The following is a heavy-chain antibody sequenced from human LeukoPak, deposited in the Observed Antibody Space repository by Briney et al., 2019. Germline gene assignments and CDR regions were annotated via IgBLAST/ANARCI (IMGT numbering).Heavy chain of an antibody. CDR1: EYSFPDYW. D-gene: IGHD1-1*01. Sequence: PGESLKISCQASEYSFPDYWIGWVRQMPGKGLEWMGIIYPADSDTRYSPSFQGQVTISADKSNSAAYLQWSRLKTSDTAMYYCARRGTAFDAFDIWGQGTMVTVSS. V-gene: IGHV5-51*01. J-gene: IGHJ3*02. CDR2: IYPADSDT. CDR3: ARRGTAFDAFDI.